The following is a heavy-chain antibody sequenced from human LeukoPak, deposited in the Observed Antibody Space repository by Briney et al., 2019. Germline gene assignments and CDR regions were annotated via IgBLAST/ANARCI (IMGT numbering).Heavy chain of an antibody. J-gene: IGHJ4*02. CDR1: GFTFSSYA. V-gene: IGHV3-23*01. Sequence: GGSLRLSCAASGFTFSSYAMSWVRQAPGKGLEWVSAISGSGGSTYYADSVKGRFTISRDNSKNTLYLQMNSLIAEDTAVYYCAKTPGITGTTLKTHFAYWGQGTLVTVSS. CDR3: AKTPGITGTTLKTHFAY. D-gene: IGHD1-20*01. CDR2: ISGSGGST.